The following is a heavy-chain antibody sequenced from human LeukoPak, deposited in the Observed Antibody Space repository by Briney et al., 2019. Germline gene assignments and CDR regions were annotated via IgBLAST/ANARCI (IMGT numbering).Heavy chain of an antibody. J-gene: IGHJ5*02. D-gene: IGHD3-9*01. CDR1: GGTFSSYA. V-gene: IGHV1-69*13. CDR3: ARDRKDYDILTGYYKEAWFDP. CDR2: IIPIFGTA. Sequence: GASVKVSCKASGGTFSSYAISWVRQAPGQGLEWMGGIIPIFGTANYAQKFQGRVTITADESTSTAYMELSSLRSEDTAVYYCARDRKDYDILTGYYKEAWFDPWGRGTLVTVSS.